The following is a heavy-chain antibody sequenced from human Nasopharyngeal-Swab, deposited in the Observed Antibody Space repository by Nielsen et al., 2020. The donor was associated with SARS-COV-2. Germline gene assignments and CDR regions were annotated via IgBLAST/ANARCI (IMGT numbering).Heavy chain of an antibody. J-gene: IGHJ3*01. D-gene: IGHD3-3*01. CDR2: VYAGGSI. Sequence: GESLKISCAASGIFVSGNYMNWVRQAPGMGLEWVSVVYAGGSIFYADSVKGRFTISRDNSKNKLYLQMNNLRPEDTAMYYCASPVFGVVSDAFDLWGQGTMVTVSS. V-gene: IGHV3-53*01. CDR3: ASPVFGVVSDAFDL. CDR1: GIFVSGNY.